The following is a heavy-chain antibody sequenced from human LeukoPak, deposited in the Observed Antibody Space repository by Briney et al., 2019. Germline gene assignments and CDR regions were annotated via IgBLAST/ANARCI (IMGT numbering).Heavy chain of an antibody. CDR3: ARDTVTTDYFDY. V-gene: IGHV1-69*04. CDR1: GGTFSSYA. D-gene: IGHD4-17*01. J-gene: IGHJ4*02. Sequence: SVKVSCKASGGTFSSYAISWVRQAPGQGLEWMGGIIPILGIANYAQKFQGRVTITADKSTSTAYMELSSLRSEDTAVYYCARDTVTTDYFDYWGQGTLVTVSS. CDR2: IIPILGIA.